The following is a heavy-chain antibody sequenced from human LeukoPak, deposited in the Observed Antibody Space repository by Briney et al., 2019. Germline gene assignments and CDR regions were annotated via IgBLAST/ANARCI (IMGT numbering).Heavy chain of an antibody. CDR3: AKDSYYYDSSGSPGDY. J-gene: IGHJ4*02. D-gene: IGHD3-22*01. V-gene: IGHV3-30*18. CDR2: ISYDGSNK. CDR1: GFTFSSYG. Sequence: GGSLRLSCAASGFTFSSYGMHWVRQAPGKGLEWVAVISYDGSNKYYADSVKGRFTISRDHSKNTLYLQMNSLRAEDTAVYYCAKDSYYYDSSGSPGDYWGQGTLVTVSS.